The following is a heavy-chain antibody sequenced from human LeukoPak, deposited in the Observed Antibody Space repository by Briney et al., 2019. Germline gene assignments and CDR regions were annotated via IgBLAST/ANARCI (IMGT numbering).Heavy chain of an antibody. V-gene: IGHV4-59*08. CDR3: ARHAYYDFWSGFNADTYYFDY. J-gene: IGHJ4*02. Sequence: SETLSPTCTVSGGSISSYYWSWIRQPPGKGLEWVGCIYYSGSTNYNPSLKSRVTISVDTSKNQFSLKLSSVTAADTAVYYCARHAYYDFWSGFNADTYYFDYWGQGTLVTVSS. CDR1: GGSISSYY. D-gene: IGHD3-3*01. CDR2: IYYSGST.